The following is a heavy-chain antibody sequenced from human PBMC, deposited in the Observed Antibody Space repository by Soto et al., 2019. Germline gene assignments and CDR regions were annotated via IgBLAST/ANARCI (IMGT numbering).Heavy chain of an antibody. CDR2: IIPIFGTA. V-gene: IGHV1-69*13. J-gene: IGHJ4*02. CDR1: GGTFSSYA. CDR3: ATNSGYLPVPHFDY. D-gene: IGHD5-12*01. Sequence: GASVKVSCKASGGTFSSYAISWVRQAPGQGLEWMGGIIPIFGTANYAQKFQGRVTITADESTSTAYMELSSLRSEDTAVYYCATNSGYLPVPHFDYWGQGTLVTVSS.